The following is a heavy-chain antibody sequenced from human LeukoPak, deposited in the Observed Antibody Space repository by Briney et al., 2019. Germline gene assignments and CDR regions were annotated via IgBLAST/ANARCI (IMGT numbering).Heavy chain of an antibody. CDR3: ARTYFGSGTHYNYYFDN. Sequence: PSETLSLTCTVSGGSISSSTYYWGWIRQPPGKGLEWIGNIYYSGSTYYNPSLMSQVTISVDTSKNQFSLKLSSVTAADTAVYYCARTYFGSGTHYNYYFDNWGQGTLVTVSS. J-gene: IGHJ4*02. CDR2: IYYSGST. CDR1: GGSISSSTYY. D-gene: IGHD3-10*01. V-gene: IGHV4-39*01.